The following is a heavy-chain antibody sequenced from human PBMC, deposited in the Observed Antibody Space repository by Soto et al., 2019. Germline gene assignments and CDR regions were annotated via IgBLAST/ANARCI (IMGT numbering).Heavy chain of an antibody. Sequence: QVQLQESGPGLVKPSETLSLTCTVSGGSINSYHWSWIRQPPGKGLEWIGYGHYSGTTNYNPSLKSRVTMSVVMSKNQFSLKLSSVTAADTAVYYCARTRGSGSYGDNWFDPWGQGTLVTVAS. CDR2: GHYSGTT. V-gene: IGHV4-59*01. CDR1: GGSINSYH. J-gene: IGHJ5*02. CDR3: ARTRGSGSYGDNWFDP. D-gene: IGHD6-19*01.